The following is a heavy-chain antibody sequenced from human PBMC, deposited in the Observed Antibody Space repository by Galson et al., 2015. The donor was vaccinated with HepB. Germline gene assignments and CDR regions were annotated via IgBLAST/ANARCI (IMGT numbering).Heavy chain of an antibody. CDR2: IWYDGSNK. J-gene: IGHJ4*02. Sequence: SLRLSCAASGFTFSSYGMHWVRQAPGKGLEWVAVIWYDGSNKYYADSVKGRFTISRDNSKNTLYPQMNSLRAEDTAVYYCARDRRVWFGEGVADYWGQGTLVTVSS. CDR3: ARDRRVWFGEGVADY. CDR1: GFTFSSYG. V-gene: IGHV3-33*01. D-gene: IGHD3-10*01.